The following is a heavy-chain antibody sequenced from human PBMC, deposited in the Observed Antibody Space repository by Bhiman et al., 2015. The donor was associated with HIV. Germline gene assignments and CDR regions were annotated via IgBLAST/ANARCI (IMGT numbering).Heavy chain of an antibody. V-gene: IGHV3-7*01. CDR1: GFTFSSYW. Sequence: EVQLVESGGGLVQPGGSLRLSCAASGFTFSSYWMSWVRQAPGKGLEWVANIKQDGSEKYYVDSVKGRFTISRDNAKNSLYLQMDSLRAEDTAVYYCARAFAPYSGYPFDYWGQGTLVTVSS. CDR3: ARAFAPYSGYPFDY. J-gene: IGHJ4*02. CDR2: IKQDGSEK. D-gene: IGHD5-12*01.